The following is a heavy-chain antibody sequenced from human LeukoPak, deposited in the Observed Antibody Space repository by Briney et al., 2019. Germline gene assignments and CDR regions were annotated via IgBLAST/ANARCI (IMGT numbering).Heavy chain of an antibody. CDR3: AREVVAVAGNWFDP. J-gene: IGHJ5*02. CDR1: GGSFSGYY. CDR2: INHSGST. Sequence: PSETLSLTCAVYGGSFSGYYWSWIRQPPGKGLEWIGEINHSGSTNYNPSLKSRVTISVDTSKNQFSLKLSSVTAADTAVYYCAREVVAVAGNWFDPWGQGTLVTVSS. V-gene: IGHV4-34*01. D-gene: IGHD6-19*01.